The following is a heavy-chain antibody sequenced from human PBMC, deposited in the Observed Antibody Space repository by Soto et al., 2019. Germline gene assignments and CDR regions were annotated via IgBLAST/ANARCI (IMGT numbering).Heavy chain of an antibody. D-gene: IGHD3-22*01. CDR3: VNWHTSNFDSLPFTGFDF. V-gene: IGHV3-23*01. CDR2: MSGDGRT. CDR1: GFTFSDSV. Sequence: GGSLRLSCVGSGFTFSDSVMAWVRQAPGKGLEWLSVMSGDGRTRYAVSVTGRFTISRDNSKNTLYLQMRSLRAEDAAAYYCVNWHTSNFDSLPFTGFDFWGQGTQVTVSS. J-gene: IGHJ4*02.